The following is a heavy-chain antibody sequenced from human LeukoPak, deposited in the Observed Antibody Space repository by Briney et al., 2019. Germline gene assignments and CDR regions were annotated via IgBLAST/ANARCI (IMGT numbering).Heavy chain of an antibody. Sequence: ASETLSLTCTVSGGSISSSSYYWGWIRQPPGKGLEWIGSIYYSGSTYYNPSLKSRVTISVDTSKNQFSLKLSSVTAADTAVYYCAREYYDSHAFDIWGQGTMVTVSS. J-gene: IGHJ3*02. CDR2: IYYSGST. V-gene: IGHV4-39*02. CDR3: AREYYDSHAFDI. D-gene: IGHD3-22*01. CDR1: GGSISSSSYY.